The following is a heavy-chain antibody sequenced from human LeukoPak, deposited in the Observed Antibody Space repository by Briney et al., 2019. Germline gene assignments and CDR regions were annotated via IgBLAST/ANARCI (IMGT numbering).Heavy chain of an antibody. J-gene: IGHJ6*03. CDR2: IYSGGST. CDR1: GFTVSSNY. D-gene: IGHD5-24*01. V-gene: IGHV3-66*02. CDR3: ARFARDGYNYYYYYMDV. Sequence: GGSLRLSCAASGFTVSSNYMSWVRQAPGKGLEWASVIYSGGSTYYADSVKGRFTISRDNSKNTLYLQMNSLRAEDTAVYYCARFARDGYNYYYYYMDVWGKGTTVTVSS.